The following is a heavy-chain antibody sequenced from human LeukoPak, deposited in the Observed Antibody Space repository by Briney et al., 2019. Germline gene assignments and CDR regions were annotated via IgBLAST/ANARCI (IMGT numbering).Heavy chain of an antibody. Sequence: GGSLRLSCAGSGFNFGEYAMTWFRQAPGKGLEWVGYIRSELYGGTPEYAASVKDRFIISRDDSKSILYLQMNSLKTEDTAIYFCTRRVGYWGQGTMVTVST. D-gene: IGHD1-26*01. CDR2: IRSELYGGTP. J-gene: IGHJ4*02. V-gene: IGHV3-49*03. CDR1: GFNFGEYA. CDR3: TRRVGY.